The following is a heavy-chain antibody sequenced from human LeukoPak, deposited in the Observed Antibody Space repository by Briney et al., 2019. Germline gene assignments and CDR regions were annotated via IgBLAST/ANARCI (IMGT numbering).Heavy chain of an antibody. CDR3: ARAPYCSGGSCRYYYYYYMDV. Sequence: GASVKVSCKASGGTFSSYAISWVRQAPGQGLEWMGGIIPIFGTANYAQKFQGRVTITADKSTSTAYMELSSLRSEDTAVYYCARAPYCSGGSCRYYYYYYMDVWSKGTTVTVSS. V-gene: IGHV1-69*06. D-gene: IGHD2-15*01. CDR2: IIPIFGTA. J-gene: IGHJ6*03. CDR1: GGTFSSYA.